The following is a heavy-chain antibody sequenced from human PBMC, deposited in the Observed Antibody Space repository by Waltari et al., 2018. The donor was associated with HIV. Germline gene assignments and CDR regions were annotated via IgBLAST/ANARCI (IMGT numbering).Heavy chain of an antibody. CDR2: ISSSSSTI. J-gene: IGHJ4*02. CDR3: ARDPRNIVGDHFDY. CDR1: GFSFSSNS. Sequence: EVQLVESGGGLVQPGGSLRLSCAASGFSFSSNSMNWLREATGKGLEWVSYISSSSSTIYYADSVKGRFTISRDNAQNSLYLQMNSLRDEDTAVYYCARDPRNIVGDHFDYWGQGTLVTVSS. D-gene: IGHD1-26*01. V-gene: IGHV3-48*02.